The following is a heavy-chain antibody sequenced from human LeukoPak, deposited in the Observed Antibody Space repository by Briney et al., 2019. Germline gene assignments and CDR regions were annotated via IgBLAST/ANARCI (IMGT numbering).Heavy chain of an antibody. CDR3: ARTRYYYNSGSYGAPYYFDY. CDR2: IYYSGST. J-gene: IGHJ4*02. CDR1: GGSISSNRYY. V-gene: IGHV4-39*01. D-gene: IGHD3-10*01. Sequence: NPSETLSLTCAVSGGSISSNRYYWGWIRQPPGKVLEWIGSIYYSGSTYYNPSLKSRVTISVDTSKNKFSLKLSSVTAADTAVYYCARTRYYYNSGSYGAPYYFDYWGQGTLVTVSS.